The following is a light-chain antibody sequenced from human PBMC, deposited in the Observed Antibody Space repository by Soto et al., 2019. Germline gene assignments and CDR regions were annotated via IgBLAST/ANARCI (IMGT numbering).Light chain of an antibody. CDR3: QQRSDWPS. J-gene: IGKJ5*01. V-gene: IGKV3-15*01. CDR1: QSVSSN. Sequence: EIVMTQSPATLSVSPGERATLSCRASQSVSSNLAWYQQKPGQAPRLLIYAASTRATGIPARFSGSGSGTEFTLTISSLQSEDFAVYYCQQRSDWPSFGQGTRLEIK. CDR2: AAS.